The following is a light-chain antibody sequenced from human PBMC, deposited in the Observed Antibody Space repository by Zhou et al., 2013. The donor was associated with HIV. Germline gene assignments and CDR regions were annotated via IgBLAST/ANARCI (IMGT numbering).Light chain of an antibody. CDR1: QSVSSSY. CDR2: GAF. J-gene: IGKJ2*01. CDR3: QQYGSSPPNT. Sequence: EIVLTQSPATLSLSPGERATLSCRASQSVSSSYIAWYQQKPGQAPRLLIHGAFSRATGIPDRFSGSGSGTDFTLTISRLEPEDLAVYYCQQYGSSPPNTFGQGTRLEIK. V-gene: IGKV3-20*01.